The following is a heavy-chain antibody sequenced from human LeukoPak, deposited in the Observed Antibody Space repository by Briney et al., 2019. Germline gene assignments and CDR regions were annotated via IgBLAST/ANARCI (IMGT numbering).Heavy chain of an antibody. CDR1: GFTVSSNY. V-gene: IGHV3-53*04. CDR3: ARDRYYGSGSYSNYYYGMDV. CDR2: IYSGGST. D-gene: IGHD3-10*01. Sequence: PGGSLRLSRAASGFTVSSNYMTWVRQAPGKGLEWVSVIYSGGSTYYADSVKGRFTISRHNSKNTLYLQMNSLRAEDTAVYYCARDRYYGSGSYSNYYYGMDVWGQGTTVTVSS. J-gene: IGHJ6*02.